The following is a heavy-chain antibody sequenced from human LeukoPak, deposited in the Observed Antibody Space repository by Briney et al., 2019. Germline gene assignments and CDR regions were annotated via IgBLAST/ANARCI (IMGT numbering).Heavy chain of an antibody. J-gene: IGHJ3*02. CDR2: ISHSGST. Sequence: PSETLSLTCAVYGGSFSSYYWSWIRQPPGKGLEWIGEISHSGSTNYNPSLKSRVTISVDTSKNQFSLKLSSVTAADTAVYYCARGLYYYDSSGYSDDAFDIWGQGTMVTVSS. CDR3: ARGLYYYDSSGYSDDAFDI. D-gene: IGHD3-22*01. CDR1: GGSFSSYY. V-gene: IGHV4-34*01.